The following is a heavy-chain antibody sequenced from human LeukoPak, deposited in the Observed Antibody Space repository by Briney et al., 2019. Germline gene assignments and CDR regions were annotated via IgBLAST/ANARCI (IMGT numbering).Heavy chain of an antibody. D-gene: IGHD3-10*01. Sequence: GASVKVSCKASGYTFTSYGISWVRQAPGQGLEWMGWISAYNGNTNYAQKLQGRVTMTTDTSTSTAYMELSSLRSEDTAVYYCARQLWFGEFDAFDIWGQGTMVTVSS. CDR2: ISAYNGNT. CDR1: GYTFTSYG. CDR3: ARQLWFGEFDAFDI. J-gene: IGHJ3*02. V-gene: IGHV1-18*01.